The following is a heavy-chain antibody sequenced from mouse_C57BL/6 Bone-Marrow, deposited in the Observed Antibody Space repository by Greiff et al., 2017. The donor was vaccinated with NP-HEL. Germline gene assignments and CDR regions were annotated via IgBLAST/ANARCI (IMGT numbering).Heavy chain of an antibody. CDR1: GYSFTGYY. Sequence: VQLQQSGPELVKPGASVKISCKASGYSFTGYYMNWVKQSPEKSLEWIGEINPSTGGTTYNQKFKAKATLTVDKSSSTAYMQLKSLTSEDSAVYYCARRDGNLAGFAYWGQGTLVTVSA. CDR2: INPSTGGT. J-gene: IGHJ3*01. D-gene: IGHD2-1*01. CDR3: ARRDGNLAGFAY. V-gene: IGHV1-42*01.